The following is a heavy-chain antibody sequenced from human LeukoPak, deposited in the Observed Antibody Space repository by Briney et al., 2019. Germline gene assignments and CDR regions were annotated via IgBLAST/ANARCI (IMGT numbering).Heavy chain of an antibody. CDR1: GGSLSGYY. Sequence: PSETLSLTCAVYGGSLSGYYWSWIRQPPEKGLEWIGEINHSGSTNYNPSLKSRVTILVDTSKKEFTLKLSSVTAADTAVYYCARGRGYCSSSSCYRGYYYYYMDVWGKGTTVTVSS. V-gene: IGHV4-34*01. J-gene: IGHJ6*03. CDR3: ARGRGYCSSSSCYRGYYYYYMDV. D-gene: IGHD2-2*02. CDR2: INHSGST.